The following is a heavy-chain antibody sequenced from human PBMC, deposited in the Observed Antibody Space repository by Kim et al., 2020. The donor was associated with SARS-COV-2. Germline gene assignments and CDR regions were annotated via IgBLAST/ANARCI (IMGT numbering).Heavy chain of an antibody. CDR2: IYYSGST. J-gene: IGHJ4*02. V-gene: IGHV4-30-4*01. CDR3: VTGIPPGTVTTFWN. Sequence: SETLSLTCTVSGGSISSGDYYWSWIRQPPGKGLEWIGYIYYSGSTYYNPSLKSRVTISVDTSKNQFSLKLSSVTAADTAVYYCVTGIPPGTVTTFWNWGQGTLVTVSS. D-gene: IGHD4-17*01. CDR1: GGSISSGDYY.